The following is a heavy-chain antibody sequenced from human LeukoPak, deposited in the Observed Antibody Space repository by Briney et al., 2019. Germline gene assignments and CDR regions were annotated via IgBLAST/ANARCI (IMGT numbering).Heavy chain of an antibody. CDR1: GGSISGYY. V-gene: IGHV4-34*01. Sequence: SETLSLTCTVSGGSISGYYWSWIRQPPGKGLEWIGEINHSGSTNYNPSLKSRVTISVDTSKNQFSLKLSSVTAADTAVYYCASSIVVVPAAILGAFDIWGQGTMVTVSS. CDR2: INHSGST. CDR3: ASSIVVVPAAILGAFDI. J-gene: IGHJ3*02. D-gene: IGHD2-2*01.